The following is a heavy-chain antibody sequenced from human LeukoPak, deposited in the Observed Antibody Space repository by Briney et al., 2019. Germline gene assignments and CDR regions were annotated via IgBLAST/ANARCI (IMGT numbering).Heavy chain of an antibody. J-gene: IGHJ4*02. CDR1: GFTFSSYA. D-gene: IGHD6-13*01. CDR3: AKDHREAGIPY. Sequence: PGGSLRLSCAASGFTFSSYAMSWVRQAPGKGLEWVSAISGSGGGTYYADSVKGRFTISRDNSKNTLYLQMNSLTAEDTAVYYCAKDHREAGIPYWGQGTLVTVSS. V-gene: IGHV3-23*01. CDR2: ISGSGGGT.